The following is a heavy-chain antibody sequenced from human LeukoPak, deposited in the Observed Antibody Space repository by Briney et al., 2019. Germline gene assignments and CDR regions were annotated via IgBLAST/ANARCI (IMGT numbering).Heavy chain of an antibody. Sequence: GGSLRLSCAASGFTFNNYAFHWVRQAPGKGLEWVAVISYDGSNKYYADSVKGRFTISRDNSKNMLFLQMKSLRAEDTAVYYCAKIPSYQLPNDYYYYMDVWGKGTTVTVSS. V-gene: IGHV3-30-3*02. J-gene: IGHJ6*03. CDR1: GFTFNNYA. D-gene: IGHD2-2*01. CDR3: AKIPSYQLPNDYYYYMDV. CDR2: ISYDGSNK.